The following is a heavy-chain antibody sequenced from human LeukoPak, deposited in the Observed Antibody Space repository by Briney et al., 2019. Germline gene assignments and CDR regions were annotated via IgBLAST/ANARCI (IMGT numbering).Heavy chain of an antibody. CDR1: GGSFSDDY. J-gene: IGHJ4*02. CDR2: IYHSGST. D-gene: IGHD3-10*01. V-gene: IGHV4-38-2*01. CDR3: AGLWFGELLSAPFDY. Sequence: SETLSLTCAVSGGSFSDDYWNWIRQPPGKGLEWIGSIYHSGSTYYNPSLKSRVTISVDTSKNQFSLKLSSVTAADTAVYYCAGLWFGELLSAPFDYWGQGTLVTVSS.